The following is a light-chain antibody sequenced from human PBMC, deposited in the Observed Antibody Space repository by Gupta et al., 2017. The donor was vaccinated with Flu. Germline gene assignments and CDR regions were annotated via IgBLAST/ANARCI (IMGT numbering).Light chain of an antibody. CDR3: EQYSTWPL. J-gene: IGKJ3*01. Sequence: SPATLSVSPGDRVTLSCRASQSISIDLAWYQQKPGRAPRLLIYGAVHRAAGIPARFSGSGSGTEFTLTISSLQSEDFAVYFCEQYSTWPLFGPGTKVDIK. V-gene: IGKV3-15*01. CDR2: GAV. CDR1: QSISID.